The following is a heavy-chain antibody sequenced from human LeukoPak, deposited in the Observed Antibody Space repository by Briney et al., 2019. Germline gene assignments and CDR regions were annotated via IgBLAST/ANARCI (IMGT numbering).Heavy chain of an antibody. CDR3: ARRDILTGYSYYFDY. Sequence: GESLKISCKGSGYSFSDYWIGWVRQMPGKGLELMGIIYPGDSDTRYSPSFQGQVTISADKSISTAYLQWSSLKASDTAMYYCARRDILTGYSYYFDYWGQGTLVTVSS. J-gene: IGHJ4*02. V-gene: IGHV5-51*01. CDR2: IYPGDSDT. CDR1: GYSFSDYW. D-gene: IGHD3-9*01.